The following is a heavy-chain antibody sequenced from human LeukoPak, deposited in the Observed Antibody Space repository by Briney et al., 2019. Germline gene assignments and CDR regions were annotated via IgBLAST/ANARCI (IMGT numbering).Heavy chain of an antibody. Sequence: ASVKVSCKASGYTFTSYGISWVRQAPGQGLEWMGWISAYNGNTNYAQKLQGRVTMTTDTSTSTAYMELRSLRSDDTAVCYCARGVAMVRGVSYYFDYWGQGTLVTVSS. D-gene: IGHD3-10*01. V-gene: IGHV1-18*01. CDR3: ARGVAMVRGVSYYFDY. CDR1: GYTFTSYG. J-gene: IGHJ4*02. CDR2: ISAYNGNT.